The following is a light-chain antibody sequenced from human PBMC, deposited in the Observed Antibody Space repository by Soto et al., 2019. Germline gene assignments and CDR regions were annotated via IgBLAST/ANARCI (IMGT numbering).Light chain of an antibody. J-gene: IGKJ1*01. Sequence: DIQMTQSPSSLSASVGDRVTITCRASQGISNYLAWYQQKPGKVPKPLIYAASTLQSGVPSRFSGSGSGTDFTITISSLQPEDVATYYCQKYNSAPQTFGQGTKVEIK. CDR2: AAS. CDR3: QKYNSAPQT. CDR1: QGISNY. V-gene: IGKV1-27*01.